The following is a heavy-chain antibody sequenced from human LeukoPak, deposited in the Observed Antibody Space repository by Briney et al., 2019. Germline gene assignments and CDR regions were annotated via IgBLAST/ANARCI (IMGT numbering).Heavy chain of an antibody. D-gene: IGHD6-6*01. CDR3: AKDRRAARGVGAFDI. J-gene: IGHJ3*02. CDR2: ISGSGGST. CDR1: GFTFSSYA. V-gene: IGHV3-23*01. Sequence: PGGSMRLSCAASGFTFSSYAMSWVRQAPGKGLEWVSAISGSGGSTYYADSVKGRFTISRDNSKNTLYLQMNSLRAEDTAVYYCAKDRRAARGVGAFDIWGQGTMVTVSS.